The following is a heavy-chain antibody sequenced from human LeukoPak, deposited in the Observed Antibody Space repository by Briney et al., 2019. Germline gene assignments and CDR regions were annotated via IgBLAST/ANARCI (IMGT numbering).Heavy chain of an antibody. Sequence: ASVKVSCKASGYTFTGYYMHWVRQAPGQGLEWMGLINPNSGGTNYAQRFQGRVTMTRDTSISTAYMELSRLRSDDTAVYYCARAYYDSSGYYYGNWFDPWGQGTLVTVSS. CDR1: GYTFTGYY. D-gene: IGHD3-22*01. J-gene: IGHJ5*02. V-gene: IGHV1-2*02. CDR3: ARAYYDSSGYYYGNWFDP. CDR2: INPNSGGT.